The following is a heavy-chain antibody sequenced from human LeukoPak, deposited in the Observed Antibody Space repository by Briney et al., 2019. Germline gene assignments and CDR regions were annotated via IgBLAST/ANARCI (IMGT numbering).Heavy chain of an antibody. CDR2: IYYSGST. CDR3: ASNPIYGDYFKSEYFQH. V-gene: IGHV4-59*12. CDR1: GGSISSYY. J-gene: IGHJ1*01. D-gene: IGHD4-17*01. Sequence: SETLSLTCTVSGGSISSYYWSWIRQPPGKGLEWIGYIYYSGSTNYNPSLKSRVTISVDTSKNQFSLKLSSVTAADTAVYYCASNPIYGDYFKSEYFQHRGQGTLVTVSS.